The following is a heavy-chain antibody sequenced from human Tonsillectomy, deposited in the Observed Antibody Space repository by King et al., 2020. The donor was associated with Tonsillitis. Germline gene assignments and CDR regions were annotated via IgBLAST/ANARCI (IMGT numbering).Heavy chain of an antibody. Sequence: HVQLVESGGSVVQPGGSLRLSCAASGFTFSHFGMHWVRQAPGKGLEPVAFIYYDGSNKYYTDSVKGRFSISRDNSKNTLYLQMSSLRAEDTALYFCAKGIAEKGSTMGYWGQGTLVTVSS. CDR1: GFTFSHFG. CDR2: IYYDGSNK. D-gene: IGHD2-2*01. J-gene: IGHJ4*02. V-gene: IGHV3-30*02. CDR3: AKGIAEKGSTMGY.